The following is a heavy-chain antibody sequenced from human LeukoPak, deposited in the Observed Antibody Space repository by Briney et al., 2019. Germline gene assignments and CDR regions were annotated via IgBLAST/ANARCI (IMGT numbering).Heavy chain of an antibody. CDR2: IYPGDSDT. CDR3: ARSGGHCSSTSCSLGFDP. Sequence: GESLKISCKGSGYSFTSYWIGWVRQMPGKGLEWMGIIYPGDSDTRYSPSFQGQVTISADKSISTAYLQWSSLKASDTAMYYCARSGGHCSSTSCSLGFDPWGQGTLVTVSS. V-gene: IGHV5-51*01. J-gene: IGHJ5*02. CDR1: GYSFTSYW. D-gene: IGHD2-2*01.